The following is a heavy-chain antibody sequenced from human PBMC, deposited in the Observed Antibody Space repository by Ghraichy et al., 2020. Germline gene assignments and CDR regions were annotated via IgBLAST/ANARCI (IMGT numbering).Heavy chain of an antibody. V-gene: IGHV1-2*02. CDR1: GYTFTGYY. CDR3: ARDEHRLELLGADAFDI. D-gene: IGHD1-7*01. Sequence: ASVKVSCKASGYTFTGYYMHWVRQAPGQGLEWMGWINPNSGGTNYAQKFQGRVTMTRDTSISTAYMELSRLRSDDTAVYYCARDEHRLELLGADAFDIWGQGTMVTVSS. CDR2: INPNSGGT. J-gene: IGHJ3*02.